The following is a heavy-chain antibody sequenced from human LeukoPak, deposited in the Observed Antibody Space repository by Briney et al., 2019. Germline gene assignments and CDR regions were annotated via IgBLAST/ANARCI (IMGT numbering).Heavy chain of an antibody. V-gene: IGHV3-64*01. CDR3: ARGLFGELVHYYFDY. D-gene: IGHD3-10*02. J-gene: IGHJ4*02. CDR1: GFTFSSYA. CDR2: ISSNGGSR. Sequence: GGSLRLSCAASGFTFSSYAMHWVRQAPGKGLEYVSAISSNGGSRYYANSVKGRFTISRDNSKNTLYLQMGGLRAEDMAVYYCARGLFGELVHYYFDYWGRGTVVSVSS.